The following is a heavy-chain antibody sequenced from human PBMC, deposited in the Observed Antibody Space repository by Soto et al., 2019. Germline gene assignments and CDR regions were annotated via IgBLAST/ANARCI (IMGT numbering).Heavy chain of an antibody. V-gene: IGHV5-51*01. D-gene: IGHD2-2*01. CDR3: ASRRWYQPLRGPRQLPDAFDI. CDR1: GYSFTSYW. CDR2: IYPGDSDT. J-gene: IGHJ3*02. Sequence: GESLKISCKGSGYSFTSYWIGWVRQMPGKGLEWMGIIYPGDSDTRYSPSFQGQVTISADKSISTAYLQWSSLKASDTAMYYCASRRWYQPLRGPRQLPDAFDIWGQGTMVTVSS.